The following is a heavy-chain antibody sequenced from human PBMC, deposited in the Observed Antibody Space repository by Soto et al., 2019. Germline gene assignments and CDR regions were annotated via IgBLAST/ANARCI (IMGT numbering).Heavy chain of an antibody. CDR1: GYSFTSYW. CDR2: IYPGDSDT. D-gene: IGHD3-16*01. CDR3: ARGGSTADYYSYGMDV. J-gene: IGHJ6*04. Sequence: GESLKISCKGSGYSFTSYWIGWVRQMPGKGLEWMGIIYPGDSDTRYSPSFQGQVTISADKSISTAYLQWSSLKASDTAMYYCARGGSTADYYSYGMDVWGKGTTVTVSS. V-gene: IGHV5-51*01.